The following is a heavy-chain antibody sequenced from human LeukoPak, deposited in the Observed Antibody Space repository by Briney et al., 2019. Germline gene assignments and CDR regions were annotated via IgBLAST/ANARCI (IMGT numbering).Heavy chain of an antibody. CDR2: INQDGSEK. CDR3: ARRRAVAFDY. Sequence: GGSLRLSCAGYGFTFSSYWMSWVGQAPGKGLEGVANINQDGSEKYYVDSVKGRFTISRDNAKNSLYLQMNSLRVEDTAVYYCARRRAVAFDYWGQGTLVTVSS. J-gene: IGHJ4*02. D-gene: IGHD6-19*01. CDR1: GFTFSSYW. V-gene: IGHV3-7*01.